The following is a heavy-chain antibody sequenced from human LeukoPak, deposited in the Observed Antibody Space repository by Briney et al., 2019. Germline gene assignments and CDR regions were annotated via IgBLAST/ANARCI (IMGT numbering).Heavy chain of an antibody. CDR1: GFTSSSYA. J-gene: IGHJ5*02. CDR2: ISGSGGST. CDR3: AKDGSEWLLYPNWFDP. V-gene: IGHV3-23*01. D-gene: IGHD3-3*01. Sequence: QAGGSLRLSCAASGFTSSSYAMSWVRQAPGKGLEWVSAISGSGGSTYYADSVKGRFTISRDNSKNTLYLQMDSLRAEDTAVYYCAKDGSEWLLYPNWFDPWGQGTLVTVSS.